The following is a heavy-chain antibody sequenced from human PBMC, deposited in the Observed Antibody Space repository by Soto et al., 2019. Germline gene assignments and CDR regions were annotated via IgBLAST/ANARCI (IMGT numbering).Heavy chain of an antibody. CDR1: GFTFNYYR. CDR2: LQTDGSHP. CDR3: ARGGDPDY. Sequence: GGSLRLSCVASGFTFNYYRMHWVRQAPGKGLMWVSRLQTDGSHPDYADSVKGRFTISRDNAKNTLYLQMNNLRAEDTAVYYCARGGDPDYWGQRTLVTVSS. V-gene: IGHV3-74*01. J-gene: IGHJ4*02. D-gene: IGHD2-21*02.